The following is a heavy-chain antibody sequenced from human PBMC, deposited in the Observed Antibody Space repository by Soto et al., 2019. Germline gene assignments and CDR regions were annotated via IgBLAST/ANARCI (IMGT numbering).Heavy chain of an antibody. V-gene: IGHV1-69*02. Sequence: SAKVSCKASGGTFSSYTISWVRQAPGQGLEWMGRIIPILGIANYAQKFQGRVTITADKSTSTAYMELSSLRSEDTAVYYCARSSTGSVQYFDYWGQGTLVTVSS. CDR2: IIPILGIA. CDR3: ARSSTGSVQYFDY. D-gene: IGHD3-10*01. CDR1: GGTFSSYT. J-gene: IGHJ4*02.